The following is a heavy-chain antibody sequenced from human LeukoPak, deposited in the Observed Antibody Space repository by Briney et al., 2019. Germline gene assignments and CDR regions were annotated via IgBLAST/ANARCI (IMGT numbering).Heavy chain of an antibody. CDR3: AKAASSSWPSYYYGMDV. CDR2: ITGSGGNT. D-gene: IGHD6-13*01. J-gene: IGHJ6*02. CDR1: GFIFSSYS. Sequence: GGSLRLSCAPSGFIFSSYSMSWVRQAPGKGLESVSVITGSGGNTHYADSVKGRFTISKDNSKNTVYLQMSSLRVDDTAVYYCAKAASSSWPSYYYGMDVWGQGTTVTVSS. V-gene: IGHV3-23*01.